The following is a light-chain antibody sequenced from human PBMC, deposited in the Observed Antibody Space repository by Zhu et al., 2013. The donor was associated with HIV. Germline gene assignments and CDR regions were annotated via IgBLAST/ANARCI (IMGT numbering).Light chain of an antibody. CDR3: QQYGSSPRT. CDR2: GAS. V-gene: IGKV3-20*01. J-gene: IGKJ1*01. CDR1: QSVSSNY. Sequence: EIVLTQSPGTLSVSPGERATLSCRTSQSVSSNYLAWYQQKRGQAPRLLIYGASTRATGISDRFSGSGSGTEYTLTISSLQSEDFAVYYCQQYGSSPRTFGQGTKVEIK.